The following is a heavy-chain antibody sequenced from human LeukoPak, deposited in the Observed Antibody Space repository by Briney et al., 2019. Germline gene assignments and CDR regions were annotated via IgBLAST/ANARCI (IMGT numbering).Heavy chain of an antibody. V-gene: IGHV3-64*01. J-gene: IGHJ5*02. D-gene: IGHD6-19*01. Sequence: GGSLRLSCAASGFTFSSYAMHWVRQAPGKGLEYVSANSSNGGSTYYANSVKGRFTISRDNSKNTLYLQMGSLRAEDMAVYYCARGSSGWYNWFDPWGQGTLVTVSS. CDR1: GFTFSSYA. CDR3: ARGSSGWYNWFDP. CDR2: NSSNGGST.